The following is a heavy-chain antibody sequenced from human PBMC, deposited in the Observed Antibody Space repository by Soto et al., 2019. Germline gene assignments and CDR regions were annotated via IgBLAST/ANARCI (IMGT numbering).Heavy chain of an antibody. Sequence: QVTLKESGPVLVKPTETLTLTCTVSGFSLSNARMGVSWIRQPPGKALEWLAHIFSNDEKSYSTSLKSRLTISKDTSKTQLVLTLTKMDPVETATYYCARLYRSSWYLWFDPWGQGTLVTVSS. D-gene: IGHD6-13*01. J-gene: IGHJ5*02. CDR2: IFSNDEK. CDR1: GFSLSNARMG. CDR3: ARLYRSSWYLWFDP. V-gene: IGHV2-26*01.